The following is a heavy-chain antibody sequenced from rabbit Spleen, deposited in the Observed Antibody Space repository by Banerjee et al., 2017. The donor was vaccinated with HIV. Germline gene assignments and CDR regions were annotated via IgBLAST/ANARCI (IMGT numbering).Heavy chain of an antibody. Sequence: QSLEESGGGLVKPGASLTLTCTASGFSFSSSDYMCWVRQAPGKGLEWISCIDSGNSGYTYSATWAKGRFTCSKTSSTTVTLQMTSLTVADTATYFCARDTGSSFSSYGMDLWGPGTLVTVS. V-gene: IGHV1S40*01. J-gene: IGHJ6*01. D-gene: IGHD8-1*01. CDR3: ARDTGSSFSSYGMDL. CDR2: IDSGNSGYT. CDR1: GFSFSSSDY.